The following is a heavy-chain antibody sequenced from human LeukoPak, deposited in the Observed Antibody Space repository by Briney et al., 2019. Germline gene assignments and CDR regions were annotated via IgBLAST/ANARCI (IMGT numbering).Heavy chain of an antibody. CDR1: GYTFTGYY. V-gene: IGHV1-2*02. Sequence: ASVKVSCKASGYTFTGYYMHWVRQAPGQGLEWMGWINPNSGGTNYAQKFQGRVTMTRDTSISTAYMELSRLRSDDTAVYYCATAPLRLSQGYCSSTSCSDAFDIWGQGTMVTVSS. CDR2: INPNSGGT. J-gene: IGHJ3*02. D-gene: IGHD2-2*01. CDR3: ATAPLRLSQGYCSSTSCSDAFDI.